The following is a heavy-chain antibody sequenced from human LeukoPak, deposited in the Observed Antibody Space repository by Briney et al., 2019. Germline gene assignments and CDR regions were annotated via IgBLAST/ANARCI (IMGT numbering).Heavy chain of an antibody. CDR1: GFSISSYA. CDR2: VSHDGTYE. V-gene: IGHV3-30*04. D-gene: IGHD4-17*01. Sequence: PGRSLRLSCVASGFSISSYAMHWVRQAPGKGLEWVAVVSHDGTYEYYADPVKGRLTISRDISKNTLYLQMNSLRAEDTAVYYCAREVTTVTVKRAFDIWGQGTMVTVSS. CDR3: AREVTTVTVKRAFDI. J-gene: IGHJ3*02.